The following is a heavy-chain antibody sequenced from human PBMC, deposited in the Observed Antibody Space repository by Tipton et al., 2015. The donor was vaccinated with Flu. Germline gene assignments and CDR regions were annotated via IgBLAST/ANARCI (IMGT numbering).Heavy chain of an antibody. CDR3: ARHAINSAGRDFDR. Sequence: TLSLTCTVSGDSVSSDTTYYWGWVRQSPGKGLEWFGSIFYSGITYYNPSLESRVTISVDSSKNQFSLKLSSVTAADTAVYYCARHAINSAGRDFDRWGQGALVTVSP. J-gene: IGHJ4*02. V-gene: IGHV4-39*01. D-gene: IGHD2-15*01. CDR1: GDSVSSDTTYY. CDR2: IFYSGIT.